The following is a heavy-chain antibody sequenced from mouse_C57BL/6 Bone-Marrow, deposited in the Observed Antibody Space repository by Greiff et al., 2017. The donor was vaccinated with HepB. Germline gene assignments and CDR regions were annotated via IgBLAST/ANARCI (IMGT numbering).Heavy chain of an antibody. CDR1: GYTFTSYW. D-gene: IGHD1-1*01. V-gene: IGHV1-64*01. CDR2: IHPNSGST. Sequence: VQLQQPGAELVKPGASVKLSCKASGYTFTSYWMHWVKQRPGQGLEWIGMIHPNSGSTNYNEKFKSKATLTVDTSSSTAYMQLSSLTSEDSAVYYCARDYYGSSLDYWGQGTTLTVSS. J-gene: IGHJ2*01. CDR3: ARDYYGSSLDY.